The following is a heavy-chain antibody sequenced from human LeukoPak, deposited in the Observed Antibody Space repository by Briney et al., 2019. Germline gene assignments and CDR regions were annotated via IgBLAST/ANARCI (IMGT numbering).Heavy chain of an antibody. Sequence: GGSLRLSCAASGFTFSSYEMNWVRQAQGKGLEWVSYISSSGSTIYYADSVKGRFTISRDNAKNSLYLQMNSLRAEDTAVYYCARSSPSYYDSSGYSNNWFDPWGQGTLVTVSS. CDR3: ARSSPSYYDSSGYSNNWFDP. V-gene: IGHV3-48*03. CDR2: ISSSGSTI. J-gene: IGHJ5*02. CDR1: GFTFSSYE. D-gene: IGHD3-22*01.